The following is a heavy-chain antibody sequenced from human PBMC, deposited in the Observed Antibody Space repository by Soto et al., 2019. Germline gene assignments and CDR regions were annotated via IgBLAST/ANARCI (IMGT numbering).Heavy chain of an antibody. V-gene: IGHV1-8*01. J-gene: IGHJ3*02. CDR3: ARGQGGSYYSAFDI. Sequence: ASVKVSCKTSGYTFTSYDINWVRQATGQGLEWMGWMNPNSGNTGYAQKFQGRVTMTRNTSISTAYMELSSLRSEDTAVYYCARGQGGSYYSAFDIWGKGTMVTVSS. CDR2: MNPNSGNT. CDR1: GYTFTSYD. D-gene: IGHD1-26*01.